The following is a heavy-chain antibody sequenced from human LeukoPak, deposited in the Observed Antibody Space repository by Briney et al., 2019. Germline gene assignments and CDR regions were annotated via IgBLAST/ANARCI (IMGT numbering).Heavy chain of an antibody. V-gene: IGHV1-46*01. CDR2: INPSGGST. J-gene: IGHJ6*03. Sequence: ASVKVSCKASGYTFTSYYMHWVRQAPGQGLEWMGIINPSGGSTSYAQKFQGRVTMTRNTSISTAYMELSSLRSEDTAVYYCARGGLRITIFGVVIRQRYYYYMDVWGKGTTVTVSS. CDR3: ARGGLRITIFGVVIRQRYYYYMDV. D-gene: IGHD3-3*01. CDR1: GYTFTSYY.